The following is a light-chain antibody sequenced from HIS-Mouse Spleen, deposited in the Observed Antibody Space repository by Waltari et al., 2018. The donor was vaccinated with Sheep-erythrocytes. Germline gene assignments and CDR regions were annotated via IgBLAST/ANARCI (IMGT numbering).Light chain of an antibody. CDR2: QDS. Sequence: SYELTQPPSVSVSPGQTASITCSGDKLGDKYACWYQQKPGQSPVLVIYQDSKRPSGIPARFSGSNYRNTATLTISGTQAMDEADYYCQAWDSSTVVFGGGTKLTVL. J-gene: IGLJ2*01. V-gene: IGLV3-1*01. CDR1: KLGDKY. CDR3: QAWDSSTVV.